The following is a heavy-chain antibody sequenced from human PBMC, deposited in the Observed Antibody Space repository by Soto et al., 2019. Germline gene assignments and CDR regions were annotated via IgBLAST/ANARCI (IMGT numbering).Heavy chain of an antibody. J-gene: IGHJ4*02. Sequence: PGGSLRLSCAASGFTFTTYSMHWVRQAPGKGLEWVAVISYDGNNKFYADSVKGRFTISRDNSKSTLDLQMNSLRAEDTAVYYCARDLPGYKYGSFDVWGQGTLVTVSS. D-gene: IGHD3-10*01. CDR1: GFTFTTYS. CDR2: ISYDGNNK. CDR3: ARDLPGYKYGSFDV. V-gene: IGHV3-30-3*01.